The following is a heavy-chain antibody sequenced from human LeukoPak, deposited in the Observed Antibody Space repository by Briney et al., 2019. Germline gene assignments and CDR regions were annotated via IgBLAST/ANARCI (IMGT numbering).Heavy chain of an antibody. Sequence: GGSLRLSCAASGFTLSDHYMDWVRQAPGKGLEWVGRTRNKANSYSTEYATSVKGRFTISRDDSKNSLYLQMNSLKTEDTAVYYCARAGDYYSTGDCWGQGTLVTVSS. J-gene: IGHJ4*02. CDR3: ARAGDYYSTGDC. V-gene: IGHV3-72*01. CDR2: TRNKANSYST. CDR1: GFTLSDHY. D-gene: IGHD3-22*01.